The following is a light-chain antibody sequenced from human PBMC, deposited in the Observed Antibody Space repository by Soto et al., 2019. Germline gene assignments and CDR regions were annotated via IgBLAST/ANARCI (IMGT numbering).Light chain of an antibody. Sequence: QSALTQPPSASGTPGQRVTISCSGSSSNIGSNTVNWYQQLPGTAPKLLIYSNNQRPSGVPDRFSGSKSGTSASLAIGGLQSEDEADYYCAAWDDSLNGRVFGTGTKVTVL. CDR3: AAWDDSLNGRV. CDR2: SNN. CDR1: SSNIGSNT. V-gene: IGLV1-44*01. J-gene: IGLJ1*01.